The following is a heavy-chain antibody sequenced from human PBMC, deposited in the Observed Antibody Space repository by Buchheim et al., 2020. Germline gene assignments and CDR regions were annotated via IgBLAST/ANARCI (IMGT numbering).Heavy chain of an antibody. J-gene: IGHJ4*02. D-gene: IGHD2-15*01. CDR2: IIPILGIA. Sequence: QVQLVQSGAEVKKPGSSVKVSCKASGGTFSSYTISWVRQAPGQGLEWMGRIIPILGIANYAQKFQGRVTITAAKSTSTAYMELSSLRSEDTAVYYCARGTYCSGGSCATIDYWGQGTL. CDR1: GGTFSSYT. V-gene: IGHV1-69*02. CDR3: ARGTYCSGGSCATIDY.